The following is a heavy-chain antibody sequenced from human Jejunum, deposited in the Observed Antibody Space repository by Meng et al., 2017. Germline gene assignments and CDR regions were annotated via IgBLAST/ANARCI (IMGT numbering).Heavy chain of an antibody. CDR2: IHPSGRT. Sequence: QVRLRRGGAGLLQPSVTLSPTCAVYGGSFSYHYLTWIRQPPGKGLEWIGEIHPSGRTYYSPSLQSRVTITLDTSKNQFSLTLNSVTAADTAVYYCARGDDWAKSGNFWGQGTLVTVSS. V-gene: IGHV4-34*01. J-gene: IGHJ4*02. D-gene: IGHD3-9*01. CDR1: GGSFSYHY. CDR3: ARGDDWAKSGNF.